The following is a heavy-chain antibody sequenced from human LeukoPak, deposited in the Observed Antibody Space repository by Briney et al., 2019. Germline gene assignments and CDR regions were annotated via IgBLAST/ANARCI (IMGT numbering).Heavy chain of an antibody. D-gene: IGHD3-16*02. CDR3: ARLLYDYVWGSYRSHYFDF. CDR2: ISSSSTYI. V-gene: IGHV3-21*01. CDR1: GFTFSTYS. Sequence: GSLRLSCAASGFTFSTYSMNWVRQAPGKGLEWVSAISSSSTYIYYADSVKGRITITRDNAKNSLYLQMNSLRAEDTAVYYCARLLYDYVWGSYRSHYFDFWGQGTLVTVSS. J-gene: IGHJ4*02.